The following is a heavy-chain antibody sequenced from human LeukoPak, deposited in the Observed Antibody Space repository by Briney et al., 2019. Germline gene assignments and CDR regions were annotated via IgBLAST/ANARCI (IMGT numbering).Heavy chain of an antibody. D-gene: IGHD3-9*01. CDR3: AKGRVLRYFVYFDY. CDR1: GFTFSSYA. CDR2: ISGSGGST. J-gene: IGHJ4*02. Sequence: GGSLRLSCAASGFTFSSYAMSWVRQAPGKGLEWVSAISGSGGSTYYADSVKGRFTISRENSKNTLYLQMNSLRAEDTAVYYCAKGRVLRYFVYFDYWGQGTLVTVSS. V-gene: IGHV3-23*01.